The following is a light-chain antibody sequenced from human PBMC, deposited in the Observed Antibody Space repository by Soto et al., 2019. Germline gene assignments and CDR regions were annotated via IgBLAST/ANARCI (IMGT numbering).Light chain of an antibody. V-gene: IGKV3-11*01. Sequence: EVVMTQSPATLSVSPGERVTLSFRASETIGIYLAWYQHKPGQAPRLLIYGASNRATGIPARFSGGGSGTDFTLTISSLEPEDSAVYYCQQRHSGWTFGHGTKVDI. J-gene: IGKJ1*01. CDR2: GAS. CDR3: QQRHSGWT. CDR1: ETIGIY.